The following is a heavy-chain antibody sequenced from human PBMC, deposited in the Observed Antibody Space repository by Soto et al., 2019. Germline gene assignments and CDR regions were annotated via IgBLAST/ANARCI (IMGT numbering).Heavy chain of an antibody. CDR1: GFTFSRYG. V-gene: IGHV3-33*01. CDR3: ARDDDSEDNGLDY. CDR2: IVRDGGQK. Sequence: QVHLVESGGGVVQPGRPLRLSCAASGFTFSRYGMHWVRQAPGKGLEWVGVIVRDGGQKQYADSARGRFSISRDNSKNTLYLEMNRVTVEDTAVYYCARDDDSEDNGLDYWGQGTLVTVSS. D-gene: IGHD1-1*01. J-gene: IGHJ4*02.